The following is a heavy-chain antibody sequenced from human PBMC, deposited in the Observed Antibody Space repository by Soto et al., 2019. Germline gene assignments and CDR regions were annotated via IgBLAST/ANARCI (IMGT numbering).Heavy chain of an antibody. CDR1: GFTFTRYS. J-gene: IGHJ4*02. V-gene: IGHV3-21*06. CDR2: ISSTTNYI. Sequence: GGSLRLSCAASGFTFTRYSMNWVRQAPGKGLEWVSSISSTTNYIYYGDSMKGRFTISRDNAKNSLYLEMNSLRAGDTAVYYCARESEDLTSNFDYWGQGTLVTVS. CDR3: ARESEDLTSNFDY.